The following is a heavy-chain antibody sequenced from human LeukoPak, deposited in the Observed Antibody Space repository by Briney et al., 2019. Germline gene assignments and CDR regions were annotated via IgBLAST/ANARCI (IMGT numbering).Heavy chain of an antibody. V-gene: IGHV4-4*07. Sequence: SSETLSLTCTVSGGSVSRYYWSWIRQSAGKGLEWIGRIYNSGSTTYNPSLKSRVTMSIDTSKNQLSLKLTSVIVADTAVYYCARDSGTTGEVKCDPWGQGTLVTVSS. J-gene: IGHJ5*02. D-gene: IGHD3-10*01. CDR1: GGSVSRYY. CDR3: ARDSGTTGEVKCDP. CDR2: IYNSGST.